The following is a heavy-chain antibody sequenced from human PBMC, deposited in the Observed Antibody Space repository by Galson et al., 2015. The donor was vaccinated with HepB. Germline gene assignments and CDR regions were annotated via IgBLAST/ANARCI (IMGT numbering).Heavy chain of an antibody. Sequence: SVKVSCKASGGTFSGYVIHWVRQAPGQGLEWMGRIIPSFDRTNNAQKFEGRVTITADKSTNTVYLELSSLTSEDTAVYYCASLTTATNGIDPWGQGTLVTGSS. V-gene: IGHV1-69*04. D-gene: IGHD4-17*01. J-gene: IGHJ5*02. CDR3: ASLTTATNGIDP. CDR1: GGTFSGYV. CDR2: IIPSFDRT.